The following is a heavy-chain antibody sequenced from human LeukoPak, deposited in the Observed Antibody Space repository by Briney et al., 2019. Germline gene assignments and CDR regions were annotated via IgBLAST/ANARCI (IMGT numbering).Heavy chain of an antibody. CDR2: ISAYNGNT. D-gene: IGHD3-22*01. J-gene: IGHJ4*02. CDR1: GYTFTSYG. CDR3: ARNRRYYSDGIGYYTFDY. V-gene: IGHV1-18*01. Sequence: ASVKVSCKASGYTFTSYGISWVRQAPGQGLEWMGWISAYNGNTNYAQKLQGRVTMTTDKSTSTAYMELRSLISDDTDVYYCARNRRYYSDGIGYYTFDYWGQGSLVTVSS.